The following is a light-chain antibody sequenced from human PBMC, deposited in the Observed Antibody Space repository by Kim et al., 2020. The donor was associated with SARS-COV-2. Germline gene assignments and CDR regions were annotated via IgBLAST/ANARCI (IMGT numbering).Light chain of an antibody. V-gene: IGLV2-14*03. Sequence: QSALTQPASVSGSPGQSITISCTGTSSDIGGYNYVSWYQQHPGKAPKLVIYDVSNRPSGVSNRFSGSKSDNTASLTISGLQAEDEADYYCTSYTSSSTLWMFGGGTQLTVL. CDR3: TSYTSSSTLWM. CDR1: SSDIGGYNY. CDR2: DVS. J-gene: IGLJ3*02.